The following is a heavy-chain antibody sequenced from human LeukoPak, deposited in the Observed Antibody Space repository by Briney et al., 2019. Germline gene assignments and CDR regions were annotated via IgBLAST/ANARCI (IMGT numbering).Heavy chain of an antibody. CDR3: ARMSAATALTSPLDY. Sequence: ASVKVSCKASGHTFTIYYMHWVRQAPGQGLEWRGIINPSGGSTSYAQKFQGRVTLTRDMSTSTVYMELSRLRSEDKAVYYCARMSAATALTSPLDYWGQGTLVTVSS. D-gene: IGHD6-13*01. CDR2: INPSGGST. V-gene: IGHV1-46*01. CDR1: GHTFTIYY. J-gene: IGHJ4*02.